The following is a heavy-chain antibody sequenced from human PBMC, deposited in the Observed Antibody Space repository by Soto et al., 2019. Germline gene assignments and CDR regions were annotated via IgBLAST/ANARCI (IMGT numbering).Heavy chain of an antibody. V-gene: IGHV3-23*01. CDR2: ISGAGGTT. D-gene: IGHD2-2*01. J-gene: IGHJ5*02. Sequence: SGGSLRLSCKASGFTFSTYSLNWVRQAPGKGLDWVASISGAGGTTYYADSVRGRFTASRDNSKNTLYLDMHNLSAGDTAVYYGAKGVLPAPPLDPWGQGTLVTVAS. CDR3: AKGVLPAPPLDP. CDR1: GFTFSTYS.